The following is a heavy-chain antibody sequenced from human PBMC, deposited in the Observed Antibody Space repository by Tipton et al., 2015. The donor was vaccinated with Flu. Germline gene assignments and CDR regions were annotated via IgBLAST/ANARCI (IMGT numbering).Heavy chain of an antibody. CDR2: IRHDESDK. CDR1: GFTFSGYG. D-gene: IGHD6-19*01. CDR3: AKDGWDSSGWYPFDH. J-gene: IGHJ4*02. V-gene: IGHV3-30*02. Sequence: QLVQSGGGVVQPWGSLRLSCAASGFTFSGYGMHWVRQAPGKGLEWVAFIRHDESDKYYADSVKGRFTISRDNSNNALYLLITSLRPEDTAVYYCAKDGWDSSGWYPFDHWGQGTLVTVSA.